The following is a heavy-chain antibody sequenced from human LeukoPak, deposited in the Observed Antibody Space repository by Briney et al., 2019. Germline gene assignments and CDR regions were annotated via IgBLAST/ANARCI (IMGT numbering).Heavy chain of an antibody. CDR3: ARGPLLLWFGGARQRRGDAFDI. Sequence: SETLSLTCAVYGGSFSGYYWSWIRQPPGKGLEWIGEINHSGSTNYNPSLKSRVTISVDTSKNQFSLKLSSVTAADTAVYYCARGPLLLWFGGARQRRGDAFDIWGQGTMVTVSS. D-gene: IGHD3-10*01. V-gene: IGHV4-34*01. CDR1: GGSFSGYY. CDR2: INHSGST. J-gene: IGHJ3*02.